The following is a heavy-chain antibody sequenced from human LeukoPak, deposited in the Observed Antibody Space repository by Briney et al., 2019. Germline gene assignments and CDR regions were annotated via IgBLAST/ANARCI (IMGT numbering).Heavy chain of an antibody. CDR2: INWNRDYI. V-gene: IGHV3-9*01. J-gene: IGHJ3*02. Sequence: SLRLSCAASGFTLNDHAMYGVRQAPWKGLGWVSGINWNRDYIGYADSVKGRFTISRDDAKNSLFLQMNSLRAEVTALYYCARASYYYDATGWGAVDIWGQGTLVTVSS. CDR3: ARASYYYDATGWGAVDI. CDR1: GFTLNDHA. D-gene: IGHD3-22*01.